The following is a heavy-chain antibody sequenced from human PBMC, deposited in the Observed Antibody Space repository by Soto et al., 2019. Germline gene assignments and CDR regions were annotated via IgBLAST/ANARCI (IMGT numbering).Heavy chain of an antibody. V-gene: IGHV1-18*01. J-gene: IGHJ4*02. CDR2: IAAYNGDT. CDR1: GYTFRNFG. CDR3: ARDRGTCFAY. Sequence: QVQLVQSGAEVKKPGASVRVSYKASGYTFRNFGYSWLRQAPGQRPEWMGWIAAYNGDTNFAPSLLGRLTMTTDTSTTTVYMELNSLTSDDTAVYYCARDRGTCFAYWGQGTVVTVSS.